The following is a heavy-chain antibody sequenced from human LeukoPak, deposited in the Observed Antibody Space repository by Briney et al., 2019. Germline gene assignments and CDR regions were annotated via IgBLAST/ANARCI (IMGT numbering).Heavy chain of an antibody. CDR2: INHSGST. Sequence: SETLSLTCAVYGGSFSGYYWSWIRQPPGKGLEWIGEINHSGSTNYNPSLKSRVTISVDTSKNQFSLKLSSVTAADTAVYHCARAARRDFDYWGQGTLVTVSS. CDR1: GGSFSGYY. J-gene: IGHJ4*02. D-gene: IGHD6-6*01. CDR3: ARAARRDFDY. V-gene: IGHV4-34*01.